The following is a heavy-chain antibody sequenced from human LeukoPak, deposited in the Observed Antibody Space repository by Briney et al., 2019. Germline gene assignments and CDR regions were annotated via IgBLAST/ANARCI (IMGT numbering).Heavy chain of an antibody. CDR2: IYYSGCT. Sequence: SETLSLTCAVSGYSISSGYYWGWIRQPPGKGLEWIGSIYYSGCTYYNPSLKSRVTISVDTSKNQFSLKLSSVTAADTAVYYCARLKVSYYDSSGYYSFDYWGQGTLVTVSS. CDR3: ARLKVSYYDSSGYYSFDY. CDR1: GYSISSGYY. J-gene: IGHJ4*02. V-gene: IGHV4-38-2*01. D-gene: IGHD3-22*01.